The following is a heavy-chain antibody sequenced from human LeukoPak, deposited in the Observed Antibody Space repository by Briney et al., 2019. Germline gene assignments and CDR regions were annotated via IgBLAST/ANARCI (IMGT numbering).Heavy chain of an antibody. CDR1: GFTFSSYE. CDR3: ARDPPDY. V-gene: IGHV3-48*03. CDR2: ILNSGTTT. Sequence: GGSLRLSCAASGFTFSSYEMNWVRQAPGKGLEWVSYILNSGTTTYYADSVKGRFTISGDSAKNSLYLQMNSLRAEDTGVYYCARDPPDYWGQGILVTVSS. J-gene: IGHJ4*02.